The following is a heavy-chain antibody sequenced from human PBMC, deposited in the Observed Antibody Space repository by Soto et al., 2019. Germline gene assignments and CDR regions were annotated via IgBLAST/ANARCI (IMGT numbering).Heavy chain of an antibody. CDR2: ISAYNGNT. D-gene: IGHD4-17*01. CDR3: ASVKWPSYGDYRFDY. J-gene: IGHJ4*02. Sequence: GASVKVSCKASGYTFTSYVITWVRQAPGQGLEWMGWISAYNGNTNYAQKLQGRVTMTTDTSTSTGYMEMRSLRSDDTAVYYCASVKWPSYGDYRFDYWGQGTLVTVSS. V-gene: IGHV1-18*01. CDR1: GYTFTSYV.